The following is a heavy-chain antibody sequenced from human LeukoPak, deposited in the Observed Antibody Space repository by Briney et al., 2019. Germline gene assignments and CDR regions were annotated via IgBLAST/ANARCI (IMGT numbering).Heavy chain of an antibody. CDR2: ISSNGGST. CDR1: GFTFSSYV. J-gene: IGHJ3*01. Sequence: GGSLRLSCAASGFTFSSYVIHWVRQAAGEGLEYVSAISSNGGSTYYAKSVKGRFTVSRDNSKNTLYLQMGSLRAEDMAVYYCAKERGDSSGWPNAFDVWGQGTMVTVSS. D-gene: IGHD6-19*01. V-gene: IGHV3-64*01. CDR3: AKERGDSSGWPNAFDV.